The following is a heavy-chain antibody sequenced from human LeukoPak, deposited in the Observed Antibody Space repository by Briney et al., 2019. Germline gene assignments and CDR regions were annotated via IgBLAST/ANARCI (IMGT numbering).Heavy chain of an antibody. CDR3: ARDRSLGY. CDR1: GFTFSNYA. J-gene: IGHJ4*02. CDR2: ISYDGSNK. Sequence: GGSLRLSCAASGFTFSNYAMHWVRQAPGKGLEWVAVISYDGSNKYYADSVKGRFTISRDNSKNTLYLQMNSLRAEDTAVYYCARDRSLGYWGQGTLVTVSS. V-gene: IGHV3-30-3*01. D-gene: IGHD7-27*01.